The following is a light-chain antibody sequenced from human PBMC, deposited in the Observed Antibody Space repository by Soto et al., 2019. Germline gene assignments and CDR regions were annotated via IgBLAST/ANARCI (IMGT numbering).Light chain of an antibody. CDR1: GSDVGGYRY. CDR2: DVS. V-gene: IGLV2-14*01. CDR3: DSYTSSSSYV. J-gene: IGLJ6*01. Sequence: QSALTQPASVSGSPGQSITISCTGTGSDVGGYRYVSWYQQHPGKAPKLMIYDVSNRPSGVSDRFSGSKSGNTPSLTISGLQSEDEADYYCDSYTSSSSYVFGTGTQLTVL.